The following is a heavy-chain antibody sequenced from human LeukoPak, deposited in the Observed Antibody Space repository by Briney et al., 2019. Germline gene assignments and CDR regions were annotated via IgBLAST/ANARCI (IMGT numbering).Heavy chain of an antibody. Sequence: PGGSLRLSCAASGFTFSSYAMSWVRQAPGKGLEWVSAISGSGGSTYYADSVKGRFTISRDNSKNTLYLQMNSLRAEDTAVYYCAKDQYDSRGYFILPCDYWGQGTLVTVSS. J-gene: IGHJ4*02. CDR3: AKDQYDSRGYFILPCDY. CDR2: ISGSGGST. D-gene: IGHD3-22*01. CDR1: GFTFSSYA. V-gene: IGHV3-23*01.